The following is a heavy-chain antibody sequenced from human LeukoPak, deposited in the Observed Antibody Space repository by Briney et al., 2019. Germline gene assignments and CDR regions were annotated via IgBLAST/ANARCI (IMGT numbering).Heavy chain of an antibody. CDR2: ISWNSGSI. CDR3: AKSDGAAVAGTGNFDY. CDR1: GFTFDDYA. Sequence: GGSLRLSCAASGFTFDDYAMHWVRQAPGKGLEWVSGISWNSGSIGYADSVKGRFTISRDNAKNSLYLQMNSLRAEDMALYYCAKSDGAAVAGTGNFDYWGQGTLVTVSS. V-gene: IGHV3-9*03. J-gene: IGHJ4*02. D-gene: IGHD6-19*01.